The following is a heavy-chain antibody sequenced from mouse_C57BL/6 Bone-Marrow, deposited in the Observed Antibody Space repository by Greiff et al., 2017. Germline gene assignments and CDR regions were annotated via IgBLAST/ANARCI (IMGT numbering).Heavy chain of an antibody. Sequence: QVQLKESGPELVKPGASVKISCKASGYAFSSSWMNWVKQRPGKGLEWIGRIYPGDGDTNYNGKFKGKATLTADKSSSTAYMQLSSLTSEDSAVYFCAREQLRLQLDDWGQGTSVTVSS. V-gene: IGHV1-82*01. D-gene: IGHD3-2*02. CDR3: AREQLRLQLDD. CDR1: GYAFSSSW. CDR2: IYPGDGDT. J-gene: IGHJ4*01.